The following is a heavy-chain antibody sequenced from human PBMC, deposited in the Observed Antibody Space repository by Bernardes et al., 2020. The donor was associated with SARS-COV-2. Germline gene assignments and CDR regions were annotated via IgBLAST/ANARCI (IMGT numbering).Heavy chain of an antibody. Sequence: SVKVSCKASGFTFTSSAVQWVRQARGQRLEWIGWIVVGSGNTNYAQKFQERVTITRDMSTSTAYMELSSLRSEDTAVYYCAADRDNYYDSSGTYYYYGMDVWGQGTTVTVSS. CDR2: IVVGSGNT. CDR1: GFTFTSSA. CDR3: AADRDNYYDSSGTYYYYGMDV. D-gene: IGHD3-22*01. J-gene: IGHJ6*02. V-gene: IGHV1-58*01.